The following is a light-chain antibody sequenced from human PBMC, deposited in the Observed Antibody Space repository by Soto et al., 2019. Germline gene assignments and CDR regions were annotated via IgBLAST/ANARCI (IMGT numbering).Light chain of an antibody. V-gene: IGLV2-14*03. CDR3: CSYTTSNTLQIG. Sequence: QSALTQPASVSGSPGQSITISCTGTSSDVGGYNYVSWYQQHPGKAPKFMIYDVSSRPSGVSNRFSGSKSGNTASLTISGLQAEGEADYYCCSYTTSNTLQIGLGTGTKVTVL. J-gene: IGLJ1*01. CDR2: DVS. CDR1: SSDVGGYNY.